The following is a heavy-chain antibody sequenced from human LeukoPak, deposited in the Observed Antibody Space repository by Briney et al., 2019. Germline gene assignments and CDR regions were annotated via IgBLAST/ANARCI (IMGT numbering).Heavy chain of an antibody. CDR2: ISGHGDIT. D-gene: IGHD5-18*01. J-gene: IGHJ4*02. CDR3: ARATTAMAQGD. V-gene: IGHV3-23*01. Sequence: GGSLRLSCAASGFIFRNYGMNWVRQAPGKGLEWVSGISGHGDITYYADSVKGRFTISRDNSRNTVYLQMNSLRAEDTAVYYCARATTAMAQGDWGQGTLVTVSS. CDR1: GFIFRNYG.